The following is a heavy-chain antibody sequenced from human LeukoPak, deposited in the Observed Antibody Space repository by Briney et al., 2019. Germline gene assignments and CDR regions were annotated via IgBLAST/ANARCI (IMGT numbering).Heavy chain of an antibody. CDR1: GFTVSNNY. J-gene: IGHJ4*02. V-gene: IGHV3-53*01. D-gene: IGHD5/OR15-5a*01. Sequence: GGSLRLSCAASGFTVSNNYISWVRQAPGKGLEWVSVIYSGGSTYYADSVKGRFTISRDNSKNTLYLQMNSLRAEDTAVYYCARSTVPINFDYWGQGTLVTVSS. CDR2: IYSGGST. CDR3: ARSTVPINFDY.